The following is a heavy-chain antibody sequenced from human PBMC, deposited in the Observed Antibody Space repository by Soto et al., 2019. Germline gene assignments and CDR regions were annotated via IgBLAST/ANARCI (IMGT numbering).Heavy chain of an antibody. J-gene: IGHJ6*02. CDR1: GYTFTSYA. Sequence: ASVKVSCKASGYTFTSYAMHWVRQAPGQMLEWMGWINAGNGNTKYSQKFQGRVTITRDTSASTAYMELSSLRSEDTAVYYCARSFRVLRFLEWSAQYYYYYYGMDVWGQGTTVTVSS. CDR2: INAGNGNT. V-gene: IGHV1-3*01. D-gene: IGHD3-3*01. CDR3: ARSFRVLRFLEWSAQYYYYYYGMDV.